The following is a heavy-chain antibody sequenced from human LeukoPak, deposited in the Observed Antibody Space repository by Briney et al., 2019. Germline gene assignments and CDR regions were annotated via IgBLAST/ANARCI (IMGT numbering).Heavy chain of an antibody. CDR3: VRVKVGGYYFDY. CDR2: IYYSGST. V-gene: IGHV4-59*01. D-gene: IGHD3-16*01. Sequence: PSETLSLTCTVSGGSISSYYWSWIRQPPGKGLEWIGYIYYSGSTNYNPSLKSRVTISVDTSKNQFSLKLSSVTAADTAVYYCVRVKVGGYYFDYWGQGTLVTVSS. CDR1: GGSISSYY. J-gene: IGHJ4*02.